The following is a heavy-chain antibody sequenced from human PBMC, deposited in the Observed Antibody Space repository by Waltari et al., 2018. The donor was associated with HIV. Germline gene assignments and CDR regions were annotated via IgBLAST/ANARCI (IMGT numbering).Heavy chain of an antibody. CDR1: GFTFSDSA. D-gene: IGHD3-16*01. CDR3: AKEMLGGYFDY. Sequence: EVQMVESGGGLVQPGGSLRLSCATSGFTFSDSAMDWVRQAPGKGREWISAITTGGGTYYADSMEGRFTISRDNSKNTVYLQMNSLRLDDTAIYYCAKEMLGGYFDYGGQGTLVTVSS. V-gene: IGHV3-23*04. J-gene: IGHJ4*02. CDR2: ITTGGGT.